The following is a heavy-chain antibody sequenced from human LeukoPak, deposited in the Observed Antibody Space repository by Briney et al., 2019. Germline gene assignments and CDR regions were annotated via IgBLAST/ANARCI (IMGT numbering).Heavy chain of an antibody. CDR2: IYTSGST. J-gene: IGHJ4*02. CDR3: ARGAYYYGSGKIFDY. Sequence: SETLSLTCTVSGGSISSYYWSWIRQPAGKGLEWIGRIYTSGSTNYNPSLKSRVTMSVDTSKNQFSLKLSSVTAADTAVYYCARGAYYYGSGKIFDYWGQGTLITVSS. V-gene: IGHV4-4*07. CDR1: GGSISSYY. D-gene: IGHD3-10*01.